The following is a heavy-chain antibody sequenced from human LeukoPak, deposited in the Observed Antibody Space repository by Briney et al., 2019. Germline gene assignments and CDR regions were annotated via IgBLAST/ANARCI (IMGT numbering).Heavy chain of an antibody. CDR2: INPNSGGT. CDR1: GYTFTGYY. V-gene: IGHV1-2*02. CDR3: ARDYYSDSSGYWADYFDY. Sequence: GASVKVSCKASGYTFTGYYMHWVRQAPGQGLEWMGWINPNSGGTNYAQKLQGRVTMTTDTSTSTAYMELRSLRSDDTAVFYCARDYYSDSSGYWADYFDYWGQGTLVTVSS. D-gene: IGHD3-22*01. J-gene: IGHJ4*02.